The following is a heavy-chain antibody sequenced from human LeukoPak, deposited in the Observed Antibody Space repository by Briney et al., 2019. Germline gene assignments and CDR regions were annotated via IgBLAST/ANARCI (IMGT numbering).Heavy chain of an antibody. CDR1: GFTFSNYA. CDR3: AKDDAWLRFGE. Sequence: GGSLRLSCAASGFTFSNYAMSWVRQAPGKGLEWVSAISGNGGSTFYADSVKGRFTISRDNSKNTLYLEVISLTAEDTAVYYCAKDDAWLRFGEWSQGTLVTVSS. J-gene: IGHJ4*02. D-gene: IGHD3-10*01. V-gene: IGHV3-23*01. CDR2: ISGNGGST.